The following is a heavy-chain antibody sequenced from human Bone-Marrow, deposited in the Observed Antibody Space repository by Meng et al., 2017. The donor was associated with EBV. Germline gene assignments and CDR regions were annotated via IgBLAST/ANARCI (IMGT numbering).Heavy chain of an antibody. CDR2: MNPYSGNT. V-gene: IGHV1-8*01. CDR1: GYTFTSSD. D-gene: IGHD4-17*01. Sequence: QAQPVQSGAELKKPGALVNVSCKASGYTFTSSDITWVRRATGQRLKCMVLMNPYSGNTGYAQKFQGRVTMTRNTSISTAYMELSSLRSEDTAVYYCARGNDYGDLVDYWGQGPLVTVSS. J-gene: IGHJ4*02. CDR3: ARGNDYGDLVDY.